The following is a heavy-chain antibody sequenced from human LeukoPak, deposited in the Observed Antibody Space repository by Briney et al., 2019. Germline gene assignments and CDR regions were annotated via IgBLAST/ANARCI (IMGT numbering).Heavy chain of an antibody. CDR3: AKGGSSWYPFDY. CDR2: ISGSGGST. CDR1: GFTISSYA. V-gene: IGHV3-23*01. J-gene: IGHJ4*02. Sequence: GSLRLSCAASGFTISSYAMSWVRQAPGKGLEWVSAISGSGGSTYYADSVKGRFTISRDNSKNTLYLQMNSLRAEDTAVYYCAKGGSSWYPFDYWGQGTLVTVSS. D-gene: IGHD6-13*01.